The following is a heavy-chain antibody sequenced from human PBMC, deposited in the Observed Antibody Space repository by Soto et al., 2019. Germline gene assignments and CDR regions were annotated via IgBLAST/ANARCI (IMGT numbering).Heavy chain of an antibody. Sequence: EVQLLESGGGLVQPGGSLRLSCAASGFTFSSYAMSWVRQAPGKGLEWVSAISGSGGSTYYADSVKGRFTISRDNSKNKLYLQMNSLRAEDTAVYYCAKDSRITIFGVVSDFDYWGQGTLVTVSS. V-gene: IGHV3-23*01. J-gene: IGHJ4*02. CDR3: AKDSRITIFGVVSDFDY. D-gene: IGHD3-3*01. CDR1: GFTFSSYA. CDR2: ISGSGGST.